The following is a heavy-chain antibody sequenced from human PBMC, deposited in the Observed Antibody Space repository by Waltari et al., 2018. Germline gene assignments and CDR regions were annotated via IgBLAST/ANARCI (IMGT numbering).Heavy chain of an antibody. CDR2: VSGDSGYI. CDR1: GMTFTTYS. J-gene: IGHJ2*01. V-gene: IGHV3-48*04. Sequence: EVQLVESGGGVVQPGGSLRLSGAASGMTFTTYSMNWGRQAPGKGLEWISYVSGDSGYIYYADSVRGRFTISRDNAQNSMYLQMNNLRADDTAVYYCAGIRRGFWFFDLWGHGTLVTVSS. CDR3: AGIRRGFWFFDL. D-gene: IGHD3-10*01.